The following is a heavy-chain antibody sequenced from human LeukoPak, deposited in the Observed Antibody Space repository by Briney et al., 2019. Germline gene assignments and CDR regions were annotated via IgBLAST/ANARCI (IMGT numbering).Heavy chain of an antibody. CDR3: AKAGTAPASFDY. V-gene: IGHV3-30*18. J-gene: IGHJ4*02. CDR2: ISYDGGNK. CDR1: GFTFNNYG. Sequence: GGSLRLSCAASGFTFNNYGINGVRQAPGKGLEWMAVISYDGGNKYYADSVKGRFSISRDNSNNTLYLQMNSLRPEDTAVYYCAKAGTAPASFDYWGQGTLVTVSS. D-gene: IGHD6-13*01.